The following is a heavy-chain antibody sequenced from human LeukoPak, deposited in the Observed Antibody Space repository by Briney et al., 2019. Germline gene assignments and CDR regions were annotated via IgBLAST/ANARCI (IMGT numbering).Heavy chain of an antibody. J-gene: IGHJ4*02. V-gene: IGHV3-30*02. CDR1: GFTFSSYS. Sequence: GGSLRLSCAASGFTFSSYSLNWVRQAPGKGLEWVAFIQSDGTNKYYADSVRGRFTISRDDSKNTVYLHMNSLRPDDSALYYCAREGGTVVVGRFDYWGQGTLVTVSS. CDR2: IQSDGTNK. D-gene: IGHD2-2*01. CDR3: AREGGTVVVGRFDY.